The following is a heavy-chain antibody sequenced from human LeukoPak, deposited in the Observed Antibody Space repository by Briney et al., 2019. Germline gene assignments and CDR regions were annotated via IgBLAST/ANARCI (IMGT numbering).Heavy chain of an antibody. CDR2: INHSGSH. V-gene: IGHV4-34*01. D-gene: IGHD5-12*01. CDR3: ATIATHPNYYYGMDV. CDR1: VGSFTVYY. Sequence: SETLSLTCAVYVGSFTVYYRSWTRAPPAKRLEWIGEINHSGSHNYSPSLKSRVTISVEPSKNQCSLKLSSVTAADTAVYYCATIATHPNYYYGMDVWGQGTTVTVSS. J-gene: IGHJ6*02.